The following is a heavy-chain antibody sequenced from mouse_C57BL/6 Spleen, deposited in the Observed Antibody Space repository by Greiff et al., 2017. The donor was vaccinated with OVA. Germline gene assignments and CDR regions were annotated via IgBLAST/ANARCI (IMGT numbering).Heavy chain of an antibody. CDR2: ISSGSSTI. CDR1: GFTFSDYG. J-gene: IGHJ1*03. D-gene: IGHD2-4*01. V-gene: IGHV5-17*01. CDR3: ARTGYDYDWYFDV. Sequence: EVKLVESGGGLVKPGGSLKLSCAASGFTFSDYGMHWVRQAPEKGLEWVAYISSGSSTIYYADTVKGRFTISRDNAKNTLFLQMTSLRSEDTAMYYCARTGYDYDWYFDVWGTGTTVTVSS.